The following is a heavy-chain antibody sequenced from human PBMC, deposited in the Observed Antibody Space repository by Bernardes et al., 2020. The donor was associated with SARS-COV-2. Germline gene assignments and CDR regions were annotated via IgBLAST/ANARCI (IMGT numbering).Heavy chain of an antibody. V-gene: IGHV3-48*03. Sequence: GGSLRLSCAAFGFTFSSYEMNWVRQAPGKGLEWVSYISSSGSTIYYADSLKGRFTISRDNAKNSLYLQMNSLRAEDTAVYYCARGGYYYSLDYWGQGTLVTVSS. CDR2: ISSSGSTI. CDR3: ARGGYYYSLDY. D-gene: IGHD5-18*01. J-gene: IGHJ4*02. CDR1: GFTFSSYE.